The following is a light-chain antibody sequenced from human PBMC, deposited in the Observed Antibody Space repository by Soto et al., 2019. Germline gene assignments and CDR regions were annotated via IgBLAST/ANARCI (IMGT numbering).Light chain of an antibody. CDR3: QQYNDWPLT. V-gene: IGKV3D-15*01. Sequence: EIVMTQSPATLSVSPGDGATLSCRASQSVDSNLAWYQQKPGQTPRLLIYGASTRPTGIPARFSGSGSGTEFTLTISSLQSEDSAVYYCQQYNDWPLTFGGGTRWIS. J-gene: IGKJ4*01. CDR2: GAS. CDR1: QSVDSN.